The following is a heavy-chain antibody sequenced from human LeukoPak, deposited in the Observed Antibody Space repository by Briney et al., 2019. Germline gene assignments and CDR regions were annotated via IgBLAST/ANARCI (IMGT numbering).Heavy chain of an antibody. D-gene: IGHD3-9*01. CDR2: IYYSGST. Sequence: SQTLSLTCTVSVGSISSGGYYWSWIRQHPGKGLEWIGYIYYSGSTYYNPSLKSRVTISVDTSKNQFSLKLSSVTAADTAVYYCARSSLYYDILTHFDYWGQGTLVTVSS. V-gene: IGHV4-31*03. CDR3: ARSSLYYDILTHFDY. J-gene: IGHJ4*02. CDR1: VGSISSGGYY.